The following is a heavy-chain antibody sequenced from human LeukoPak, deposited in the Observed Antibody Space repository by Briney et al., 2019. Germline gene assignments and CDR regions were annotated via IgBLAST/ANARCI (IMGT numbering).Heavy chain of an antibody. D-gene: IGHD2-21*02. Sequence: GRALRLSCAASGFTFSSYGMHWVREAPGKGLEWVAVISYDGGKKYYADSVRGRFTISRDNSKNTLYLQMNSLRAEDTAVYYCAKHSTSYCGGDCYRWVPGEIDYCGQGTLVTVSS. CDR2: ISYDGGKK. CDR3: AKHSTSYCGGDCYRWVPGEIDY. J-gene: IGHJ4*02. V-gene: IGHV3-30*18. CDR1: GFTFSSYG.